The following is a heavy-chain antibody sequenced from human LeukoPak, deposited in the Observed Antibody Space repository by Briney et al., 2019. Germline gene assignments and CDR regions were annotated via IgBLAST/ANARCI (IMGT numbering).Heavy chain of an antibody. CDR2: TRNRANSYTT. D-gene: IGHD6-13*01. CDR3: ARVRYSSSWYTQGVFYYYLDV. V-gene: IGHV3-72*01. Sequence: PGGSLRLSCGASGFTFSDHYMDWVRQAPGKGLEWVGRTRNRANSYTTEYAASVKGRFTISRDDSKNSLYLQMNSLKTEDTAVYYCARVRYSSSWYTQGVFYYYLDVWGKGTTVTVSS. CDR1: GFTFSDHY. J-gene: IGHJ6*03.